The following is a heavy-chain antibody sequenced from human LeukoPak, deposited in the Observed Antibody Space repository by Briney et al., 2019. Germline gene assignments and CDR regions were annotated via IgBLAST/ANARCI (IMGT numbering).Heavy chain of an antibody. CDR2: ISSSSSYI. Sequence: PGGSLRLSCAASGFAFSSYAMSWVRQTPGTGLEWVSSISSSSSYIYYADSVKGRFTISRDNAKNSLYLQMNSLRAEDTAVYYCARDLAGYSSSWGTNAFDIWGQGTMVTVSS. V-gene: IGHV3-21*01. D-gene: IGHD6-13*01. CDR1: GFAFSSYA. J-gene: IGHJ3*02. CDR3: ARDLAGYSSSWGTNAFDI.